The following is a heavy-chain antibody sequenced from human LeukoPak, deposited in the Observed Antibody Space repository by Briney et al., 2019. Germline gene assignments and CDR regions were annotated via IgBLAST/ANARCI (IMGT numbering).Heavy chain of an antibody. V-gene: IGHV3-7*01. Sequence: GGSLRLSCAASGFTFSSYGMHWVRQAPGKGLEWVANIKQDGSEKYYVDSVKGRFTISRDNAKNSLYLQMNGLRADDTAVYYCASTDFWSGWDYWGQGILVTVSS. CDR3: ASTDFWSGWDY. CDR1: GFTFSSYG. J-gene: IGHJ4*02. D-gene: IGHD3-3*01. CDR2: IKQDGSEK.